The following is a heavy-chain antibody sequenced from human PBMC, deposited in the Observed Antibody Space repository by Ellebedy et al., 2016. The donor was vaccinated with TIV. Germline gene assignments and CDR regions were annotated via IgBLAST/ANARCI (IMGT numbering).Heavy chain of an antibody. J-gene: IGHJ4*02. CDR1: GFTFNTHV. Sequence: GGSLRLXXAASGFTFNTHVLTWVRQAPGQGLEWVSEISASGARTLYAASVRGRFTISRDNPKNTVYLEMNSLRAEDTAVYYCVKDPLVGLERQEPPFDYWGQGTLVTVSS. CDR3: VKDPLVGLERQEPPFDY. D-gene: IGHD1-1*01. V-gene: IGHV3-23*01. CDR2: ISASGART.